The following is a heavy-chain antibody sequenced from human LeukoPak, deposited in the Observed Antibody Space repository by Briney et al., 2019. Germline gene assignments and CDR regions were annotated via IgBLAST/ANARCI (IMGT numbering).Heavy chain of an antibody. Sequence: ASVKVSCKVSGYTLTELSMRWVRQAPGKGLEWMGGFDPEDGETIYAQKFQGRVTMTEDTSTDTAYMELSSLRSEDTAVYYCARDHRGVSHFDYWGQGTLVTVSS. CDR1: GYTLTELS. CDR3: ARDHRGVSHFDY. D-gene: IGHD1-14*01. J-gene: IGHJ4*02. CDR2: FDPEDGET. V-gene: IGHV1-24*01.